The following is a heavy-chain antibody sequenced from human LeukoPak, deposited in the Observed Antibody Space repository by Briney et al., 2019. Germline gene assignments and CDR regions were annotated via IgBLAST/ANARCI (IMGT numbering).Heavy chain of an antibody. CDR3: ARVGSSEALGEAGFDY. Sequence: SETLSLTCTVSGGSISSYYWSWIRQPPGKGLEWIGYIYYSGSTNYNPSLKSRVTISVDTSKNQFSLKLSSVTAADTAVYYCARVGSSEALGEAGFDYWGQGTLVTVSS. D-gene: IGHD1-26*01. V-gene: IGHV4-59*08. CDR1: GGSISSYY. CDR2: IYYSGST. J-gene: IGHJ4*02.